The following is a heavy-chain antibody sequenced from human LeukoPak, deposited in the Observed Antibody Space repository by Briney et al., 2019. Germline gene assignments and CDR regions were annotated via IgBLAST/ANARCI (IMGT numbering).Heavy chain of an antibody. Sequence: PGGSLRLSCEASGFTFSTYWMIWVRQAPGKGLEWVANIKPDGSEKYYVDFVKVRFTISRDNGKNSLFLQMNSLRADDTAVYYCARAARGRQLGAFDIWGQGTMVTVSS. CDR2: IKPDGSEK. V-gene: IGHV3-7*05. CDR1: GFTFSTYW. D-gene: IGHD5-24*01. CDR3: ARAARGRQLGAFDI. J-gene: IGHJ3*02.